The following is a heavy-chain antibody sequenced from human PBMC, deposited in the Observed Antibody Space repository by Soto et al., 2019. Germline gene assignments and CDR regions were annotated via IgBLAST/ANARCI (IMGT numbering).Heavy chain of an antibody. V-gene: IGHV3-23*01. J-gene: IGHJ4*02. CDR3: AKVPDSGSYPGRPGYFDY. D-gene: IGHD1-26*01. CDR2: ISGSGGST. Sequence: GGSLRLSCAASGFTFSSYAMSWVRQAPGKGLEWVSAISGSGGSTYYADSVKGRFTISRDNSKNTLYLQMNSLRAEDTAVYYCAKVPDSGSYPGRPGYFDYWGQGTLVTVSS. CDR1: GFTFSSYA.